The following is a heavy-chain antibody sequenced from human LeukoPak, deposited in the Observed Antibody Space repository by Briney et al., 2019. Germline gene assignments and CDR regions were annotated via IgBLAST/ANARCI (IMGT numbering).Heavy chain of an antibody. Sequence: PSETLSLTCAVYGGSFSGYYWSWIRQPPGKGLEWIGEINHSGSTNYNPSLKSRVTIPVDTSKNQFSLKLSSVTAADTAVYYCARGYYYLDPWGQGTLVTVSS. V-gene: IGHV4-34*01. CDR3: ARGYYYLDP. CDR1: GGSFSGYY. J-gene: IGHJ5*02. D-gene: IGHD3-10*01. CDR2: INHSGST.